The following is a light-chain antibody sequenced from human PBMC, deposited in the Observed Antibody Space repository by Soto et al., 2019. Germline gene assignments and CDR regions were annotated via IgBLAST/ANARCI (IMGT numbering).Light chain of an antibody. CDR3: QQYNSYRT. CDR2: DSS. J-gene: IGKJ1*01. CDR1: QTISSW. Sequence: DIQMTQSPSTLSGSVGDRVTITWRASQTISSWLAWYQQKPGKAPKLLIYDSSTLESGVPSRFTGRGSGTEFTLTISSLQPDDFATYYCQQYNSYRTFGQGTKVDIK. V-gene: IGKV1-5*01.